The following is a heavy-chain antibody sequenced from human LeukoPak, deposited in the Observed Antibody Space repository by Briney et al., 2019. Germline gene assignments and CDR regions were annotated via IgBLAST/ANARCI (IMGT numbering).Heavy chain of an antibody. Sequence: SETLSLTCTVSGGYISSYYWSCIRQPPGKGLEWIGYIYYSGNTNYNPSLKSRVTISVDTSKNQFSLKVTSVSAADTAIYYCARVQFAYYDQAFDIWGQGTMVTVSS. CDR2: IYYSGNT. D-gene: IGHD3-22*01. V-gene: IGHV4-59*01. J-gene: IGHJ3*02. CDR3: ARVQFAYYDQAFDI. CDR1: GGYISSYY.